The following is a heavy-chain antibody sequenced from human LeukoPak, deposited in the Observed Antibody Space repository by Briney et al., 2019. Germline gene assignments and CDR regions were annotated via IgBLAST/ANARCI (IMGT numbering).Heavy chain of an antibody. J-gene: IGHJ4*02. D-gene: IGHD3-10*01. CDR2: IYHSGST. CDR1: GYSISSGYY. Sequence: PSETLSLTCIVSGYSISSGYYWGWVRQPPGKGLEWIANIYHSGSTYYNPSLKSRVTISVDTSKNQFSLKLSSVTAADTAVYYCARGDYYGSGSRYFDYWGQGTLVTVSS. V-gene: IGHV4-38-2*02. CDR3: ARGDYYGSGSRYFDY.